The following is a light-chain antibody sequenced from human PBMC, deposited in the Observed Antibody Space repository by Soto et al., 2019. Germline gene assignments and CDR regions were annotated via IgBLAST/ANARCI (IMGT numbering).Light chain of an antibody. Sequence: QSVLTQPPSASGSPGQSVTISCIGTSSDVGGYNYVSWYQQHPGKAPKLMIYEVSKRPSGVPDRFSGSKSGNTASLTVSGLQAEDEADYHCSSYAASNNLGVFGGGTQLTV. CDR3: SSYAASNNLGV. J-gene: IGLJ2*01. CDR1: SSDVGGYNY. CDR2: EVS. V-gene: IGLV2-8*01.